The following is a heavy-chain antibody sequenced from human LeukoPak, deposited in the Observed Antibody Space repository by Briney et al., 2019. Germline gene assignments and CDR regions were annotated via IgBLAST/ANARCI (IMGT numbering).Heavy chain of an antibody. CDR2: IYTKGYT. V-gene: IGHV4-4*09. CDR1: GGSISDDY. CDR3: ARCTSNRFDR. Sequence: SETLSLICTVSGGSISDDYWGWIRRPPGKGLEWIGYIYTKGYTNYNPSLRSRVTLSVDTSKNQFSLKLSAVTAADTAVYYCARCTSNRFDRWGQGTLVSVCS. J-gene: IGHJ5*02.